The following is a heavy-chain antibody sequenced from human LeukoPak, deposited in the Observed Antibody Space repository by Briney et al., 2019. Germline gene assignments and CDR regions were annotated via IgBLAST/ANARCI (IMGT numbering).Heavy chain of an antibody. CDR3: AREAYYDSSGYTPY. J-gene: IGHJ4*02. D-gene: IGHD3-22*01. CDR2: ISAYNGNT. Sequence: ASVKVSCKASGYTFTSYGISWVRQAPGQGLEWVGWISAYNGNTNYAQKLQGRVTMTTDTSTSTAYMELRSLRSDDTAVYYCAREAYYDSSGYTPYWGQGTLVTVSS. V-gene: IGHV1-18*01. CDR1: GYTFTSYG.